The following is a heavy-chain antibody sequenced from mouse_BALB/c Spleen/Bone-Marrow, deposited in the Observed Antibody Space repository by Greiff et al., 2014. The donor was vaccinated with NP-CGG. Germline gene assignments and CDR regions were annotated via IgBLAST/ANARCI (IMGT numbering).Heavy chain of an antibody. J-gene: IGHJ2*01. CDR3: ARVLRWSLDY. V-gene: IGHV1-4*01. CDR2: INHSSNYT. D-gene: IGHD6-2*01. CDR1: GYTFTSYT. Sequence: VQLQQSGAELARPGASVKMSCKASGYTFTSYTMHWVKQRPGQGLEWIGFINHSSNYTNYNQKFKDKATLTADKSSSTAYMQLSSLTSEDSAVYYCARVLRWSLDYWGQGTTLTVSS.